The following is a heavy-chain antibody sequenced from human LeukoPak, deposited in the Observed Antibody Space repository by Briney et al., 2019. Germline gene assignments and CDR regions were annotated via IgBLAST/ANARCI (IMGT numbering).Heavy chain of an antibody. CDR3: AKGSASSIYGVSDV. Sequence: GGSLRLTCTASGFTYSSYPMNWVRQAPGKGLEWVSVICASGDNAYYADSVKGRFSISRDNSKNTLYLQMNSLRAEDTALYYCAKGSASSIYGVSDVWGQGTTVTVS. J-gene: IGHJ6*02. CDR2: ICASGDNA. CDR1: GFTYSSYP. V-gene: IGHV3-23*01. D-gene: IGHD2-8*01.